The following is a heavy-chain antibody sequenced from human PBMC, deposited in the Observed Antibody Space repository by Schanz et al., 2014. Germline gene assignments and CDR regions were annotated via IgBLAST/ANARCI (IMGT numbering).Heavy chain of an antibody. CDR1: GGTFSSST. CDR3: VRDAGWAFGDYHGMDV. V-gene: IGHV1-69*08. CDR2: IIPILDKT. J-gene: IGHJ6*02. Sequence: QVQLVQSGAEVKKPGSSVKVSCKASGGTFSSSTLTWVRQAPGQGLEWMGRIIPILDKTNYAQKFQGRVTMTADKSTSTVYMELSSLRSDDTAVYYCVRDAGWAFGDYHGMDVSGQGTSVTVSS. D-gene: IGHD3-10*01.